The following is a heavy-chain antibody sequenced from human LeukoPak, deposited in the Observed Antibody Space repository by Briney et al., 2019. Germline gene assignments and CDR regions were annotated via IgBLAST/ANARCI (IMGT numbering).Heavy chain of an antibody. Sequence: SETLSLTCTVSGGSISSGGYYWRWIRQHPGKGLEWIGYIYYSGSTYYNPSLKSRVTISVDTSKNQFSLKLSSVTAADTAVYYCARGHSSSWYEPYYFDYWGQGTLVTVSS. CDR1: GGSISSGGYY. J-gene: IGHJ4*02. D-gene: IGHD6-13*01. CDR2: IYYSGST. CDR3: ARGHSSSWYEPYYFDY. V-gene: IGHV4-31*03.